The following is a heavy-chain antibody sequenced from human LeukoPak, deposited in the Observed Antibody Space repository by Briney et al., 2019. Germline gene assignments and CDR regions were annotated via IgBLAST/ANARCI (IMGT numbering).Heavy chain of an antibody. CDR2: ISSSSSTI. J-gene: IGHJ4*02. CDR3: ARAGRGGDGYKAFDY. V-gene: IGHV3-48*01. Sequence: GESLKISCAASGFTFSSYSMNCVRQAPGKGLEWVSYISSSSSTIYYADSVKGRFTISRDNAKNSLYLQMNSLRAEDTAVYYCARAGRGGDGYKAFDYWGQGTLVTVSS. CDR1: GFTFSSYS. D-gene: IGHD5-24*01.